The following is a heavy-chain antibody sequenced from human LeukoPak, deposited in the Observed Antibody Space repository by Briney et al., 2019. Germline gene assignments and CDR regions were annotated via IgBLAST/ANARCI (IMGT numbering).Heavy chain of an antibody. D-gene: IGHD1-14*01. CDR1: GYTFTSYG. Sequence: ASVKVSCKASGYTFTSYGISWVRQAPGQGLEWMGWISAYNGNTNYAQKLQGRVTMTTDTSTSTAYMELRSLRSDDTAVYYCASGYKKQSRPLRPYYYYYGMDVWGQGTTVTVSS. J-gene: IGHJ6*02. CDR2: ISAYNGNT. CDR3: ASGYKKQSRPLRPYYYYYGMDV. V-gene: IGHV1-18*01.